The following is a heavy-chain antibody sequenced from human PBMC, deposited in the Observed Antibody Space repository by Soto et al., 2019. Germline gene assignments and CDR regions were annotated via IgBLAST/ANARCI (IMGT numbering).Heavy chain of an antibody. Sequence: PSETLSLTCIVSGGSISNYFWSWIRQPPGKALEWIGEINHIGSINYNPSLKSRVTMSVDTSKNQFSLTLNSVTAADTASYYCARGGISHWAYFYYMDVWDRGTTVTVSS. CDR2: INHIGSI. CDR1: GGSISNYF. CDR3: ARGGISHWAYFYYMDV. V-gene: IGHV4-34*01. D-gene: IGHD2-21*01. J-gene: IGHJ6*03.